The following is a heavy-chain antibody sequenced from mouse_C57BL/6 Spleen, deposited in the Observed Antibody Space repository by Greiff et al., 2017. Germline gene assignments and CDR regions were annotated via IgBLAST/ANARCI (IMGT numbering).Heavy chain of an antibody. Sequence: QVQLQQSGAELARPGASVKLSCKASGYTFTSYGISWVKQRTGQGLEWIGEIYPRSGNTYYNEKFKGKATLTADKSSSTAYMQLRSLTSEDSAVYFCARGELGSWVWFGYWGQAALVTVSA. CDR3: ARGELGSWVWFGY. CDR2: IYPRSGNT. V-gene: IGHV1-81*01. J-gene: IGHJ3*01. D-gene: IGHD4-1*01. CDR1: GYTFTSYG.